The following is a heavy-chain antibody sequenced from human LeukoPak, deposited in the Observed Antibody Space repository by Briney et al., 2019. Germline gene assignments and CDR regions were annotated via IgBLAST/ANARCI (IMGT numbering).Heavy chain of an antibody. J-gene: IGHJ4*02. CDR1: GGPISGYS. V-gene: IGHV4-59*01. CDR2: IYYSGSA. Sequence: PSETLSLTCTVSGGPISGYSWSWIRKPPGKGLEWIGYIYYSGSANYNPSLKSRVTISVDTSKNQFSLKLTSVTAADTAVYYCARGRAQLPYFDYWGQGTLVTVSS. CDR3: ARGRAQLPYFDY. D-gene: IGHD2-2*01.